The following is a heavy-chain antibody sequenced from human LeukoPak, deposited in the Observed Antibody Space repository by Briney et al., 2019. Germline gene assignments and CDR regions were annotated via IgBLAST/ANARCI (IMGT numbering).Heavy chain of an antibody. D-gene: IGHD6-6*01. V-gene: IGHV3-30-3*01. CDR1: GFTFSSYA. Sequence: PGGSLRLSCAASGFTFSSYAMHWVRQAPGKGLEWVAVVSYDGSNKYYADSVKGRFTISRDNSKNTLYLQMNSLRAEDTAVYYCARDSESSSRPGAFDIWGQGTMVTVSS. CDR2: VSYDGSNK. J-gene: IGHJ3*02. CDR3: ARDSESSSRPGAFDI.